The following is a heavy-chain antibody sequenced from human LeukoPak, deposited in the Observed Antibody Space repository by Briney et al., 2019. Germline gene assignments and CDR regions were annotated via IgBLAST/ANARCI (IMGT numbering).Heavy chain of an antibody. CDR1: GYSISSGYY. V-gene: IGHV4-38-2*02. J-gene: IGHJ4*02. Sequence: SETLSLTCTVSGYSISSGYYWGWIRQPPGKGLEWIGSIYHSGSTYYNPSLKSRVTISVDTSKNQFSLKLSSVTAADTAVYYCARRGRYYGSGSYYNHNLSNDYWGQGTLVTVSS. D-gene: IGHD3-10*01. CDR3: ARRGRYYGSGSYYNHNLSNDY. CDR2: IYHSGST.